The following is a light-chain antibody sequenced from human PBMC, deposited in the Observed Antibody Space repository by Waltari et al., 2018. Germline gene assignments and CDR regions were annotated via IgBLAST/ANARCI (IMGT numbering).Light chain of an antibody. CDR2: LAS. V-gene: IGKV1-9*01. CDR1: QDLNTY. Sequence: LQLTQSPSFLSASVGDRVTITCRASQDLNTYLAWYQLRPGNAPKLLIFLASELQSGVPSRFSGSGSGTEFTLTISGLQPDDFATYYCQQLNFYPLTFGGGTRVEIK. CDR3: QQLNFYPLT. J-gene: IGKJ4*01.